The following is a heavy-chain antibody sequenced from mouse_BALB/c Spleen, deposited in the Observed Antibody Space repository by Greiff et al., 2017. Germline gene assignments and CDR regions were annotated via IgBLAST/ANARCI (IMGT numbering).Heavy chain of an antibody. J-gene: IGHJ3*01. D-gene: IGHD1-1*01. V-gene: IGHV14-3*02. CDR2: IDPANGNT. Sequence: EVHLVESGAELVKPGASVKLSCTASGFNIKDTYMHWVKQRPEQGLEWIGRIDPANGNTKYDPKFQGKATITADTSSNTAYLQLSSLTSEDTAVYYCARPLYYYGSSYPAYWGQGTLVTVSA. CDR1: GFNIKDTY. CDR3: ARPLYYYGSSYPAY.